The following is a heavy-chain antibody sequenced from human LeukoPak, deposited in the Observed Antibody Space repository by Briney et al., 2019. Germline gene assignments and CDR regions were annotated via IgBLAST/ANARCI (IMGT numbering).Heavy chain of an antibody. CDR2: ISSSSSYI. CDR1: GFTFSSYS. D-gene: IGHD4-17*01. CDR3: ARDLGSSTVTTAFDY. V-gene: IGHV3-21*04. J-gene: IGHJ4*02. Sequence: GGSLRLSCAASGFTFSSYSMNWVRQAPGKGLEWVSSISSSSSYIYYRDSVKGRFTISRDNANNQLHLQMDNLRAEDTAVYFCARDLGSSTVTTAFDYWGQGTLVTVSS.